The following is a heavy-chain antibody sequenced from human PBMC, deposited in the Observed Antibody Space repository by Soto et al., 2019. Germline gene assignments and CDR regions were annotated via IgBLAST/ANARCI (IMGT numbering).Heavy chain of an antibody. J-gene: IGHJ6*02. D-gene: IGHD5-18*01. CDR2: IYHSGST. CDR3: ARDRRSGYSYGSPYYYYGMDV. V-gene: IGHV4-30-2*01. CDR1: DGSISSGVYS. Sequence: PSETLSLTCAVSDGSISSGVYSWSWIRQPPGKGMDWIGYIYHSGSTYYNPSLKSRVTISVDRSENQFSLKLSSVTAADTAVYYCARDRRSGYSYGSPYYYYGMDVWGQGTKGTVSS.